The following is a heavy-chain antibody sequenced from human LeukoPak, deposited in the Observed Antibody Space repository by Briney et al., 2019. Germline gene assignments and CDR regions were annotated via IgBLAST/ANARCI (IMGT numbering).Heavy chain of an antibody. J-gene: IGHJ6*03. V-gene: IGHV1-2*02. CDR2: INPNSGGT. CDR1: GYTFTGYY. D-gene: IGHD2-2*03. Sequence: ASVKVSCKASGYTFTGYYMHWVRQAPGQGLEWMGWINPNSGGTNYAQKFQGRVTMTRDTSISTAYMELSRLRSDDTAVYYCARSQRGLGYCSSTSCYGSVYYYYYMDVWGKGTTVTVSS. CDR3: ARSQRGLGYCSSTSCYGSVYYYYYMDV.